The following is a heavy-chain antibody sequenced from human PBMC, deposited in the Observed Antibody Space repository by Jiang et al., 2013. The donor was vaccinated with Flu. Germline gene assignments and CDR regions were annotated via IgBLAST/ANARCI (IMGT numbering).Heavy chain of an antibody. CDR3: AKGVRGNSYYACYDY. CDR2: ISGSGGST. Sequence: VQLLESGGGLVQPGGSLRLSCAASGFTFSSYAMSWVRQAPGKGLEWVSAISGSGGSTYYADSVKGRFTISRDNSKNTLYVQMNSLRAEDTAVYYCAKGVRGNSYYACYDYWGQGTLVTVSS. V-gene: IGHV3-23*01. J-gene: IGHJ4*02. D-gene: IGHD1-26*01. CDR1: GFTFSSYA.